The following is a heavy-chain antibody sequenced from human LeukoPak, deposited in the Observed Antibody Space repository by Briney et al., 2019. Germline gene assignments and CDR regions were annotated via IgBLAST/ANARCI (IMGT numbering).Heavy chain of an antibody. CDR1: GGSISSSSYY. V-gene: IGHV4-39*01. CDR2: IYYSGTT. J-gene: IGHJ4*02. D-gene: IGHD1-14*01. CDR3: ARIAYNRVDYFDY. Sequence: PSETLSLTCTVSGGSISSSSYYWGWIRQPPGKGLEWIGNIYYSGTTYFNASLKSRVTISVGTSKNQFSLKLTSVTAADTAVYYCARIAYNRVDYFDYWGQGTLVTVSS.